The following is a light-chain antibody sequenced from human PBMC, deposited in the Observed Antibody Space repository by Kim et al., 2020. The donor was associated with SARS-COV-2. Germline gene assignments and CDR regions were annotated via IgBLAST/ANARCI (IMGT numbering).Light chain of an antibody. V-gene: IGKV1-12*01. CDR1: QDIYTR. Sequence: ASVGDRIIITGRASQDIYTRLAWYQVKPGKAPKLLIAGATALQGGVPSRFSGSGSGTYFTLTITSLQTEDFATYYCQQANSFPLTFGGGTKVDIK. J-gene: IGKJ4*01. CDR3: QQANSFPLT. CDR2: GAT.